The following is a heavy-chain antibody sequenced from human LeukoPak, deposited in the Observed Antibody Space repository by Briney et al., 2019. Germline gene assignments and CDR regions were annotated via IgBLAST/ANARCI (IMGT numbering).Heavy chain of an antibody. D-gene: IGHD1-26*01. CDR2: IYYSGHT. CDR1: GAPITTSNHY. Sequence: SETLSLTCTVSGAPITTSNHYWGWIRQTPGKTLEWIANIYYSGHTLYNPSLKSRALISVDTSSNQFSLRLTSVTAADTAVYYCAAPSGPTYYSPVDFWGQGTSVSVSS. CDR3: AAPSGPTYYSPVDF. J-gene: IGHJ4*02. V-gene: IGHV4-39*01.